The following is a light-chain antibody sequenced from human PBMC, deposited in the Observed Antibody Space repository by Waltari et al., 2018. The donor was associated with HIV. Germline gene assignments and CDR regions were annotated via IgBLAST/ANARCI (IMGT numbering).Light chain of an antibody. Sequence: QLVLTQSPSASASLGGSVKLTCTLSSGHSTYAIAWHQQQPQKGPRYCMRVNSDGSHSKGDGIPDRFSGSSSGAERYLTISSLQSEDEAEYYCQTWGTGIQVFGGGTKLTVL. CDR3: QTWGTGIQV. CDR1: SGHSTYA. J-gene: IGLJ3*02. V-gene: IGLV4-69*01. CDR2: VNSDGSH.